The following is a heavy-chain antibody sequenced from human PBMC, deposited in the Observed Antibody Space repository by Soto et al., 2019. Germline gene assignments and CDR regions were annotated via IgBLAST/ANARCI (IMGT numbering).Heavy chain of an antibody. CDR1: GYTFTSYG. Sequence: ASVKVSCKASGYTFTSYGISWVRQAPGKGLEWMGWISAYNGNTNYAQKLQGRVTMTTDTSTSTAYMELRSLRSDDTAVYYCAGGKIRYCSSTSCYRALDYWGQGTLVTVSS. V-gene: IGHV1-18*01. CDR2: ISAYNGNT. J-gene: IGHJ4*02. CDR3: AGGKIRYCSSTSCYRALDY. D-gene: IGHD2-2*01.